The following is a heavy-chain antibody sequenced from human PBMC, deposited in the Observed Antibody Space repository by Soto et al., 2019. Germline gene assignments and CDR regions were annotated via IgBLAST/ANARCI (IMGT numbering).Heavy chain of an antibody. CDR3: ARDRTVTKTNFPNWFDP. CDR2: ISYDGSNK. Sequence: GGSLRLSCAASGFTFSSYAMHWVRQAPGKGLEWVAVISYDGSNKYYADSVKGRFTISRDNSKNTLYLQMNSLRAEDTAVYYCARDRTVTKTNFPNWFDPWGQGTLVTVSS. D-gene: IGHD4-17*01. V-gene: IGHV3-30-3*01. J-gene: IGHJ5*02. CDR1: GFTFSSYA.